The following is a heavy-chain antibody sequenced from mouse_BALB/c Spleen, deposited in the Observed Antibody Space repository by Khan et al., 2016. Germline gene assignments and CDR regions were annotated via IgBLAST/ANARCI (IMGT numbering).Heavy chain of an antibody. CDR1: GYTFTDYS. CDR3: ARYGNAWLAY. J-gene: IGHJ3*01. V-gene: IGHV9-2-1*01. Sequence: QIQLVQSGPELKKPGETVKISCKASGYTFTDYSMHWVKQAPGKGLKWMGWINTETGEPTYADDFKGRFAFSLETSASTAYLQINNLKNEDTATXFCARYGNAWLAYWGQGTLFTVAA. CDR2: INTETGEP. D-gene: IGHD2-1*01.